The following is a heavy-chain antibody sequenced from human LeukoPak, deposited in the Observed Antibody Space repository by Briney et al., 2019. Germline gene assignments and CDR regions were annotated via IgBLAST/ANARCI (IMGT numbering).Heavy chain of an antibody. J-gene: IGHJ4*02. CDR1: GFTFSSYS. CDR2: ISSSSSYI. D-gene: IGHD6-19*01. CDR3: ARARIAVAGTIGY. V-gene: IGHV3-21*01. Sequence: PGGSLRLSCAASGFTFSSYSMNWVRQAPGKGLEWVSSISSSSSYIYYADSVKGRFTISRDNAKNSLYLQMNSLRAEDTAVYYCARARIAVAGTIGYWGQGTLVTVSS.